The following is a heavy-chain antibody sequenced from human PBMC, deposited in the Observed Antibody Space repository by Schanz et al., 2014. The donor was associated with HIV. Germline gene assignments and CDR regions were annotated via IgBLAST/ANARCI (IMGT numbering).Heavy chain of an antibody. J-gene: IGHJ6*02. Sequence: EVQLLESGGGLVQPGGSLRLSCAASGFAFNSYAMSWVRQAPGKGLECVSVISGSGTTAYYADSVKGRFTISRDNSKNSLYLQMNSLRAEDTALYYCAKDNGGWLHPYGMDVWGQGTTVTVSS. CDR2: ISGSGTTA. V-gene: IGHV3-23*01. D-gene: IGHD5-12*01. CDR1: GFAFNSYA. CDR3: AKDNGGWLHPYGMDV.